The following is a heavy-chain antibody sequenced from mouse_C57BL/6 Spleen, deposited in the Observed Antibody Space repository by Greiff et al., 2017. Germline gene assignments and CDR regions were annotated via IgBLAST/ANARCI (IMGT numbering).Heavy chain of an antibody. CDR2: IDPETGGT. CDR3: TGGDYNGSSYLFAY. D-gene: IGHD1-1*01. Sequence: QVQLQQSGAELVRPGASVTLSCKASGYTFTDYEMHWVKQTPVHGLEWIGAIDPETGGTAYNQKFKGKAILTADKSSSTAYMELRSLTSEDSAVYYCTGGDYNGSSYLFAYWGQGTLVTVSA. V-gene: IGHV1-15*01. CDR1: GYTFTDYE. J-gene: IGHJ3*01.